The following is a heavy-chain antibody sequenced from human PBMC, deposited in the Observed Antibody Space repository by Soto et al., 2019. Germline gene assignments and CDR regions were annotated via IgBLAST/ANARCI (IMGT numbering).Heavy chain of an antibody. J-gene: IGHJ1*01. CDR1: GFTFSSYS. CDR2: ISSSSSTI. CDR3: ARDLGSSWYPEYFQH. D-gene: IGHD6-13*01. Sequence: PGGSLRLSCAASGFTFSSYSMNWVRQAPGKGLEWVSYISSSSSTIYYADSVKGRFTISRDTTKNSLYLQMNSLRAEDTAVYYCARDLGSSWYPEYFQHWGQGTLVTVSS. V-gene: IGHV3-48*01.